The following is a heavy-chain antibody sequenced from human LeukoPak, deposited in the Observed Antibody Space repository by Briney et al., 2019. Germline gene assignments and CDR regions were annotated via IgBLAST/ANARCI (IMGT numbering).Heavy chain of an antibody. CDR1: GYTFTGYY. CDR2: INPNSGGT. D-gene: IGHD6-13*01. CDR3: ARVVHAFIAAAGY. V-gene: IGHV1-2*02. J-gene: IGHJ4*02. Sequence: GASVKVSCKASGYTFTGYYMHWVRQAPGQGLEWMGWINPNSGGTNYAQKFQGRVTMTRDTSISTAYMELRSLRSDDTAVYYCARVVHAFIAAAGYWGQGTLVTVPS.